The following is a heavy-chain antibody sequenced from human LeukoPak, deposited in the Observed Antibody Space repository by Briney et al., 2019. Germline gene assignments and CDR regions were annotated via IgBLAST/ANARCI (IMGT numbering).Heavy chain of an antibody. J-gene: IGHJ4*02. CDR2: ISSSSYI. CDR1: GFTFSSYS. Sequence: GGSLRLSCAASGFTFSSYSMTWVRQAPGTGLEWVSSISSSSYIYYADSVKGRFTISRDNDKNSLYLQMNSLRAEDTAVYYCARVPSGVRGNRFRFDYWGQGTLVTVSS. D-gene: IGHD3-10*01. CDR3: ARVPSGVRGNRFRFDY. V-gene: IGHV3-21*01.